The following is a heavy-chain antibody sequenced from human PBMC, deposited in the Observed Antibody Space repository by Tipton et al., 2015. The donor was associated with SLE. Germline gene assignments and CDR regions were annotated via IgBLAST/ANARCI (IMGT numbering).Heavy chain of an antibody. D-gene: IGHD6-19*01. CDR2: ISYDGSHK. CDR1: GFTFSSYD. CDR3: AKDPTPQWQLGGNAFDV. V-gene: IGHV3-30*18. J-gene: IGHJ3*01. Sequence: SLRLSCAASGFTFSSYDMHWVRQAPGKGLEWVAVISYDGSHKYYADSVKGRFTISRDNSKNALYLQMNSLRAEDTAVYYCAKDPTPQWQLGGNAFDVWGQGTMVTVSS.